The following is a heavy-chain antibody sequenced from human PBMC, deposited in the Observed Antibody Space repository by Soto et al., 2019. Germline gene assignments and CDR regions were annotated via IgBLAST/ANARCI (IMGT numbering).Heavy chain of an antibody. CDR3: ARERWFGETHNWFEP. Sequence: EVQLVESGGGLVQPGGSLRLSCAASGFTFSSYSMNWVRQAPGKGLEWVSYISSSSSTIYYADSVKGRFTISRDNAKNSLYLQMNSLRAEYTAVYYCARERWFGETHNWFEPCGQGTLVTVSS. CDR2: ISSSSSTI. CDR1: GFTFSSYS. D-gene: IGHD3-10*01. V-gene: IGHV3-48*01. J-gene: IGHJ5*02.